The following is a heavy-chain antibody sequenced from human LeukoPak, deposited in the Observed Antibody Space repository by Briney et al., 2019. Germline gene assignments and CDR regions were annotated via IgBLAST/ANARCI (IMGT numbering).Heavy chain of an antibody. CDR2: IYYSGST. CDR1: DGSICSYY. CDR3: ARVGSSSSGFDY. V-gene: IGHV4-59*01. Sequence: SETLSLTCTVSDGSICSYYWSWIREPPGKGLEWIGYIYYSGSTNYDPSLKSRVTVSVDTSKNQFSLKLSSVTAADTAVYYCARVGSSSSGFDYWGQGTLVTVSS. D-gene: IGHD6-6*01. J-gene: IGHJ4*02.